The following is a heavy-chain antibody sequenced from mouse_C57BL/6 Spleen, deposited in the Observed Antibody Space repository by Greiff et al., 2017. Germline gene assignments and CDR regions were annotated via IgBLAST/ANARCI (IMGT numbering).Heavy chain of an antibody. D-gene: IGHD4-1*01. V-gene: IGHV1-82*01. CDR3: ARRLGWYCGV. CDR2: LYPGDGDN. Sequence: QVQLQPSGPALVKPGASVKISCKASGYAFSSSWMNWVQQRPGKGLEWIGRLYPGDGDNNYNGKFKGKATLTADKSSRTAYMQLSSLTSEDSAVYFCARRLGWYCGVWGTGTTVTVSS. J-gene: IGHJ1*03. CDR1: GYAFSSSW.